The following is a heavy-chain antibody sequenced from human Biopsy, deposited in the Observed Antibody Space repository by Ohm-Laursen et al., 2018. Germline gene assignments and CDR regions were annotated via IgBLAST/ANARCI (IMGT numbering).Heavy chain of an antibody. CDR2: ISDDGRNK. CDR3: LREAATGYYRTADF. V-gene: IGHV3-30*03. Sequence: SLRLSCTASGFSFSSYGMHWVRQAPGKGLEWVAVISDDGRNKYYIDSVRGRFTISRDNSKNTLSLQMNSLRVEDTAMYYCLREAATGYYRTADFWGQGTLVTVSS. CDR1: GFSFSSYG. D-gene: IGHD3-9*01. J-gene: IGHJ4*02.